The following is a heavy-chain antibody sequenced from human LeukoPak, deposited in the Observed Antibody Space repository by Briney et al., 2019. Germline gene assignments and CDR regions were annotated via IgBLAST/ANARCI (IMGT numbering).Heavy chain of an antibody. D-gene: IGHD2-21*02. V-gene: IGHV3-53*01. Sequence: AGSLSLSCAASGFTVSNNYMSWVRQAPGKGLEGVTVIYSGGSKSYPNSVRGRITISRDNSKTTVYLQMNSLRAEDTAVYYCARNPRLRGLDDTFDIWGQGTMVTVSS. J-gene: IGHJ3*02. CDR3: ARNPRLRGLDDTFDI. CDR2: IYSGGSK. CDR1: GFTVSNNY.